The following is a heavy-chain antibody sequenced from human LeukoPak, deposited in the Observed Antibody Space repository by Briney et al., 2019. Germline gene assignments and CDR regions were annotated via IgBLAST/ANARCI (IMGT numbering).Heavy chain of an antibody. Sequence: GGSLRLSCAASGFTFSSYDMHWVRQATGKGLEWVSAIGTAGDTYYPGSVKGRFTISRENAKNSLYLQMNSLRAGDTAVYYCARETTGHAFDIWGQGTMVTVSS. J-gene: IGHJ3*02. D-gene: IGHD4-17*01. CDR2: IGTAGDT. CDR1: GFTFSSYD. V-gene: IGHV3-13*01. CDR3: ARETTGHAFDI.